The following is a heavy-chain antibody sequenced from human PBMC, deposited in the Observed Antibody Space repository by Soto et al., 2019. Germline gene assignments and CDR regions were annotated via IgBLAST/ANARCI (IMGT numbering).Heavy chain of an antibody. V-gene: IGHV3-23*01. CDR2: ISGSGGST. D-gene: IGHD3-10*01. Sequence: EVQLLESGGGLVQPGGSLRLSCAASGFTFSSYAMSWVRQAPGKGLEWVSAISGSGGSTYYADSVKGRFTISRDNSKNTLYLQMNSLRAEDTAVYYCAKGSFGRFGELYINWFAPWGQGTLVTVSS. J-gene: IGHJ5*02. CDR1: GFTFSSYA. CDR3: AKGSFGRFGELYINWFAP.